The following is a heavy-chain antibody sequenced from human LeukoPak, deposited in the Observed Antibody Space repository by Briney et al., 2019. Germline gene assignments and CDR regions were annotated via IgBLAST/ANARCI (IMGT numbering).Heavy chain of an antibody. CDR2: ISSSSSTI. Sequence: GGSLRLSCAASGFTFSSCSMNWVRQAPGKGLEWVSYISSSSSTIYYADSVKGRFTISRDNAKNSLYLQMNSLRAEDTAVYYCARVSSGWYFNFDYWGQGTLVTVSS. CDR3: ARVSSGWYFNFDY. V-gene: IGHV3-48*01. J-gene: IGHJ4*02. CDR1: GFTFSSCS. D-gene: IGHD6-19*01.